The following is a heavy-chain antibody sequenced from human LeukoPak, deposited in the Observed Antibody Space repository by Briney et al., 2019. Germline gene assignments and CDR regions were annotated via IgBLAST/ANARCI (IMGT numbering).Heavy chain of an antibody. Sequence: SETLSLTCTVSGYSISSGYYWGWIRQPPGKGLEWIGSIYHSGSTYYNPSLKSRVTISVDTSKNQFSLKLSSVTAADTAVYYCARGRLTTVIDNWFDPWGQGTLVTVSS. D-gene: IGHD4-11*01. CDR2: IYHSGST. J-gene: IGHJ5*02. CDR3: ARGRLTTVIDNWFDP. CDR1: GYSISSGYY. V-gene: IGHV4-38-2*02.